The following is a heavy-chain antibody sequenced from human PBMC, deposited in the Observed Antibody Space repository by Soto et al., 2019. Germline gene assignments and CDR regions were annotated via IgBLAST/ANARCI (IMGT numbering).Heavy chain of an antibody. J-gene: IGHJ4*02. V-gene: IGHV3-48*01. Sequence: EVHLVESGGGLVQPGESLRLSCEASGFILTSYAINWVRQAPGKGLEWVSYISSSGTIIYYADSVKGRFTISRDNAKNSLTLQMNSLRAEDTTVYYCASFSRMTDGYYWGQGTLVTVS. CDR2: ISSSGTII. D-gene: IGHD4-17*01. CDR3: ASFSRMTDGYY. CDR1: GFILTSYA.